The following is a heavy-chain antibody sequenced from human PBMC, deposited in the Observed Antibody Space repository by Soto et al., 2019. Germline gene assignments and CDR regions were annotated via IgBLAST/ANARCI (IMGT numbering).Heavy chain of an antibody. D-gene: IGHD3-22*01. CDR1: GGSISSYY. J-gene: IGHJ6*02. V-gene: IGHV4-59*01. Sequence: PSETLSLTCTVSGGSISSYYWSWIRQPPGKGLEWIGYSYYSGRTNYNPSLKSRVTISVDTSKNEFSLKLSSVTAAATAVSYCARDGGGTNYYDSSGYFNFSYYYGMDVWGQGTTVTVSS. CDR3: ARDGGGTNYYDSSGYFNFSYYYGMDV. CDR2: SYYSGRT.